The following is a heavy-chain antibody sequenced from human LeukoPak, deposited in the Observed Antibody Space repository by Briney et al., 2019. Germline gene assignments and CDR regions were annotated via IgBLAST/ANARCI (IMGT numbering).Heavy chain of an antibody. CDR3: ARIRCGHSGSVCYNH. V-gene: IGHV4-34*01. CDR1: GVSINDYY. Sequence: SETLSLTCGVFGVSINDYYWSWIRQSPGRGLEWIGEISHTEGTRYNPSLESRVTMSVGTSENQLSLKLIFVTAADTAVYHCARIRCGHSGSVCYNHWGLGTLVTVSS. D-gene: IGHD2-21*01. J-gene: IGHJ4*02. CDR2: ISHTEGT.